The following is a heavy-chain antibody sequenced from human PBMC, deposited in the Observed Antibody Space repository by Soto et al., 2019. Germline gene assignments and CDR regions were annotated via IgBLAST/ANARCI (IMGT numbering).Heavy chain of an antibody. J-gene: IGHJ6*02. CDR1: GFTFGDYA. Sequence: GGSLRLSCTASGFTFGDYAMSWVRQAPGKGLEWVGFIRSKAYGGTTEYAASVKGRFTISRDDSKSIAYLQMNSLKTEDTAVYYCTREEWAVRGVYYYYYGMDVWGQGTTVTVSS. CDR2: IRSKAYGGTT. V-gene: IGHV3-49*04. CDR3: TREEWAVRGVYYYYYGMDV. D-gene: IGHD3-10*01.